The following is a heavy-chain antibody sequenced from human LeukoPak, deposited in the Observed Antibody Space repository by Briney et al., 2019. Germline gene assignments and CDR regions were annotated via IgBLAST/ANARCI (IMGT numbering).Heavy chain of an antibody. V-gene: IGHV1-2*02. CDR1: GYTFTSYY. D-gene: IGHD6-13*01. CDR3: ARDLLEAAAGTGYYYYYGMDV. CDR2: INPNSGGT. J-gene: IGHJ6*02. Sequence: ASVKVSCKASGYTFTSYYMHWVRQAPGQGLEWMGIINPNSGGTNYAQKFQGRVTMTRDTSISTAYMELSRLRSDDTAVYYCARDLLEAAAGTGYYYYYGMDVWGQGTTVTVSS.